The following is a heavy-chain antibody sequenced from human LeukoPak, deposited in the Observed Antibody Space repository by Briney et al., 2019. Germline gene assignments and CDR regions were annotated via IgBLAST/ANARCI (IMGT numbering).Heavy chain of an antibody. D-gene: IGHD3-3*01. V-gene: IGHV4-59*08. J-gene: IGHJ4*02. CDR2: IYYSGST. Sequence: SGTLSLTCTVSGGSISSYYWSWIRQPPGKGLEWIGYIYYSGSTIYNPSPKSRVTISVDTTKNQFSLKLSSVTAADTAVYYCARFFWSGSKGLDYWGQGTLATVS. CDR3: ARFFWSGSKGLDY. CDR1: GGSISSYY.